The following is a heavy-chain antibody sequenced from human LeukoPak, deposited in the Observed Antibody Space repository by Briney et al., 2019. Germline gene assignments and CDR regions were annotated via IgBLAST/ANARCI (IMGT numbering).Heavy chain of an antibody. CDR3: AKARYYFDSSGYSGLDY. CDR2: ISGSGGSS. CDR1: GFTFSSYA. Sequence: GSLRLSCAASGFTFSSYAMSWVRQAPGKGLEWVSAISGSGGSSYYADSVKGRFTISRDSSKNTLYLQMNSLRAEDTAVYYCAKARYYFDSSGYSGLDYWGQGTLVTVSS. J-gene: IGHJ4*02. V-gene: IGHV3-23*01. D-gene: IGHD3-22*01.